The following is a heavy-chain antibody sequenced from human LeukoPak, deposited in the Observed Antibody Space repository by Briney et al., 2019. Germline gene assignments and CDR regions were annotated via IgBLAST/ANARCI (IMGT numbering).Heavy chain of an antibody. CDR3: TTVDSGSYLNYFYYYMDV. V-gene: IGHV3-15*01. Sequence: GGSLRLSCAASGFTFSNAWMSWVRQAPGEGLEWVGRIKSKTDGGTTDYAAPVKGRFTISRDDSKNTLYLQMNSLKTEDTAVYYCTTVDSGSYLNYFYYYMDVWGKGTTVTVSS. J-gene: IGHJ6*03. CDR2: IKSKTDGGTT. D-gene: IGHD3-10*01. CDR1: GFTFSNAW.